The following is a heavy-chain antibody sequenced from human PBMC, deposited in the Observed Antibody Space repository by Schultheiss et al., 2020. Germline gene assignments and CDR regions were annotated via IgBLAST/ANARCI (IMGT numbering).Heavy chain of an antibody. CDR2: ISGSGGST. Sequence: GGSLRLSCSASGFTFSSYAMHWVRQAPGKGLEYVSAISGSGGSTYYADSVKGRFTISRDNSKNTLYLQMSTLRAEDTAVYYCATDIVVVVAATPNDYWGQGTLVTVSS. CDR3: ATDIVVVVAATPNDY. CDR1: GFTFSSYA. D-gene: IGHD2-15*01. V-gene: IGHV3-64*04. J-gene: IGHJ4*02.